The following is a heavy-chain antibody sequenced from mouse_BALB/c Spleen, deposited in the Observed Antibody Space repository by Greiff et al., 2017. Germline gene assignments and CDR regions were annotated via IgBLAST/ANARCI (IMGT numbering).Heavy chain of an antibody. D-gene: IGHD2-14*01. CDR1: GYTFTSYT. V-gene: IGHV1-4*01. CDR3: AREGGRYDVGTAWFAY. CDR2: INPSSGYT. Sequence: VKLVESGAELARPGASVKMSCKASGYTFTSYTMHWVKQRPGQGLEWIGYINPSSGYTNYNQKFKDKATLTADKSSSTAYMQLSSLTSEDSAVYYCAREGGRYDVGTAWFAYWGQGTLVTVSA. J-gene: IGHJ3*01.